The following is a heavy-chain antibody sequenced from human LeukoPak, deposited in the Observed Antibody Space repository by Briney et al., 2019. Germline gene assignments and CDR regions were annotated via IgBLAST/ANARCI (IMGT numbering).Heavy chain of an antibody. CDR3: AKSSSHYGGAFDY. J-gene: IGHJ4*02. Sequence: PGGSLRLSCAASGFTFSNYVMHWVRQAPGKGLEWVSGISWNSGSIGYADSVKGRFTISRDNAKNSLYLQMNSLRAEDMALYYCAKSSSHYGGAFDYWGQGTLVTVSS. D-gene: IGHD4-23*01. V-gene: IGHV3-9*03. CDR1: GFTFSNYV. CDR2: ISWNSGSI.